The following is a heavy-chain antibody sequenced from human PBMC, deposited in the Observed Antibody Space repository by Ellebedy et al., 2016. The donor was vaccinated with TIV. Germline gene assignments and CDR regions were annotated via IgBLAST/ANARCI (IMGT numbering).Heavy chain of an antibody. V-gene: IGHV3-23*01. J-gene: IGHJ3*02. CDR3: AKDQIGGDGRRVFDI. CDR2: TYGGGGTK. CDR1: GFTFSTYA. Sequence: GESLKISCVGSGFTFSTYAMAWVRQTPGKGLEWVSGTYGGGGTKYNADSVKGRFTISRDNSKNTLYLQMNSLRAEDTAIYYCAKDQIGGDGRRVFDIWGQGTMVTVSS. D-gene: IGHD3-16*01.